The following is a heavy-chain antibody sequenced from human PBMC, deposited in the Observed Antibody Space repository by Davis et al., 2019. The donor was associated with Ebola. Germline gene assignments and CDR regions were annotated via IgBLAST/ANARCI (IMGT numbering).Heavy chain of an antibody. CDR2: ISVYNGNT. J-gene: IGHJ3*02. D-gene: IGHD1-26*01. CDR1: GYTFTSYG. Sequence: ASVKVSCKASGYTFTSYGISWVRQAPGQGLEWMGWISVYNGNTKYAQKFQGRVTMTTDTSASTAYMELRSLRSDDTAVYYCARDRRNWYPGVGGFDMWGQGTMVTVSS. CDR3: ARDRRNWYPGVGGFDM. V-gene: IGHV1-18*01.